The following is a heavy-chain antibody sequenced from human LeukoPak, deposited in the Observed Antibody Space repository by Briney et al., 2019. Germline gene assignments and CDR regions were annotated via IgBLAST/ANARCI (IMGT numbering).Heavy chain of an antibody. CDR2: IHKAGSES. Sequence: GGSLRLSCEASGFTFSSYWMSWVRQAPGKGLEWVANIHKAGSESYYVDSVKGRFAISRDNAKNSLYLQLSSLRVDDTAVYYCARVGTWELQRVFEYWGQGTLVTVSS. CDR3: ARVGTWELQRVFEY. J-gene: IGHJ4*02. V-gene: IGHV3-7*01. D-gene: IGHD1-26*01. CDR1: GFTFSSYW.